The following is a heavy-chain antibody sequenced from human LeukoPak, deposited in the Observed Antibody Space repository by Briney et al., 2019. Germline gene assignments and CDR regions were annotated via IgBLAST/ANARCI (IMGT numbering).Heavy chain of an antibody. J-gene: IGHJ6*03. CDR2: ISGSGGST. V-gene: IGHV3-23*01. CDR1: GFTFSSYA. D-gene: IGHD3-9*01. Sequence: GGSLRLSCAASGFTFSSYAMSWVRQAPGKGLEWVSAISGSGGSTYYADSVKGRFTISRDNSKNTLYPQMNSLRAEDRAVYYCAKELRYFDWSSMDVWGKGTTVTVSS. CDR3: AKELRYFDWSSMDV.